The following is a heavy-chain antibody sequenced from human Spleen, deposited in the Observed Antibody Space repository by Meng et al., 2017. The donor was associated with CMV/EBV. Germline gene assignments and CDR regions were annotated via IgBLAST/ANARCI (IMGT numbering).Heavy chain of an antibody. D-gene: IGHD2-8*01. CDR1: GYTFTAYY. J-gene: IGHJ4*02. V-gene: IGHV1-2*02. CDR2: INPSSGGT. Sequence: ASVKVSCKASGYTFTAYYLHWVRQAPGQGPEWMGWINPSSGGTNYAQKFQGRVTMTRDTSINTVYMELRRLRSDDTAVYYCARVGHGVGYRFDSWGQGTLVTV. CDR3: ARVGHGVGYRFDS.